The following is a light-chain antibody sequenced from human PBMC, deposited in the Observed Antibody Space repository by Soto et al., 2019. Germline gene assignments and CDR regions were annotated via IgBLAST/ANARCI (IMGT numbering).Light chain of an antibody. J-gene: IGKJ1*01. CDR1: EDVRHD. V-gene: IGKV1-6*01. Sequence: AIQVTQSPSSLSASVGDRVTSTCRTSEDVRHDLAWFQQRPGKAPNLLIYSATRLQSGVPSRFSGSGSGTDFTLIISSLQPEDFATYYCLQDNNYPSTFGLGTKVDI. CDR2: SAT. CDR3: LQDNNYPST.